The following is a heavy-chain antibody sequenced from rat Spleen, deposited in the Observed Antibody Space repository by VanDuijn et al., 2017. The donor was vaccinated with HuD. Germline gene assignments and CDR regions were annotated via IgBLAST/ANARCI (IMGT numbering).Heavy chain of an antibody. J-gene: IGHJ2*01. Sequence: EVQLQESGPGLVKPSQSLSLTCSVTGYFITSNYWGWIRKFPGNKMEWIGHISYSGSTSYNPSLKSRISITRDTSKNQFFLQLNSVTTEDTATYYCARSVITMMITPFDYWGQGVMVTVSS. D-gene: IGHD1-12*03. CDR2: ISYSGST. V-gene: IGHV3-1*01. CDR1: GYFITSNY. CDR3: ARSVITMMITPFDY.